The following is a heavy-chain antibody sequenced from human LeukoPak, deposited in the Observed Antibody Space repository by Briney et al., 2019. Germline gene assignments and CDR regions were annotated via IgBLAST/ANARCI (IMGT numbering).Heavy chain of an antibody. V-gene: IGHV4-30-4*01. D-gene: IGHD3-10*01. CDR3: VRQRSQSYYNTLYYFDY. CDR2: IYNSGGT. J-gene: IGHJ4*02. Sequence: SETLSLTCTVSGDSISSGDYYWSWIRQPPGMGLEWIGYIYNSGGTYYSPSLKTRVTISLETSKNQFSLQLTSVTAADTAVYYCVRQRSQSYYNTLYYFDYWGQGTLVTVSS. CDR1: GDSISSGDYY.